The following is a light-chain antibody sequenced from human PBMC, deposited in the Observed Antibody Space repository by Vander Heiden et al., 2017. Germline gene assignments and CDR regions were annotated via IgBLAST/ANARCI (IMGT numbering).Light chain of an antibody. Sequence: QSVLTQPPSASGTPGPRVLISCSGGGSNIGGNTVNWYQHLPGTAPKLLIYSDSQRPSGVLDRFSASKSGTSASLAISGLQSEDESDYYCAAWDDNLNGVIFGGGTKLTVL. J-gene: IGLJ2*01. CDR3: AAWDDNLNGVI. V-gene: IGLV1-44*01. CDR2: SDS. CDR1: GSNIGGNT.